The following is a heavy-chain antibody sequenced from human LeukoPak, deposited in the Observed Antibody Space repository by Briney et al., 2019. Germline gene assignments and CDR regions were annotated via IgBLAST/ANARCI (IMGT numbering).Heavy chain of an antibody. V-gene: IGHV4-39*02. CDR3: ARDWSSSPGWAYYYYYYMDV. J-gene: IGHJ6*03. CDR1: GGSISSSSYY. CDR2: IYYSGST. Sequence: NPPETLSLTCTVSGGSISSSSYYWGWIRQPPGKGLEWIGSIYYSGSTYYNPSLKSRVTISVDTSKNQFSLKLSSVTAADTAVYYCARDWSSSPGWAYYYYYYMDVWGKGTTVTVSS. D-gene: IGHD6-6*01.